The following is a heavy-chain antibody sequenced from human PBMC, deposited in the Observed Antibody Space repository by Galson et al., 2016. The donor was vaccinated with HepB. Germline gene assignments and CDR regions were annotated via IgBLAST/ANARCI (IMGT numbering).Heavy chain of an antibody. J-gene: IGHJ4*02. CDR1: EFTFTSYA. CDR2: INNSGGRT. CDR3: AKDRWTGQLLPHGFDY. Sequence: SLRLSCAAYEFTFTSYAMSWVRQAPGKGLEWVSSINNSGGRTHYADSVKGRFTISRDNSKNTLFMQMNSLRAEDTALYYCAKDRWTGQLLPHGFDYWGQGTLVTVSS. D-gene: IGHD6-6*01. V-gene: IGHV3-23*01.